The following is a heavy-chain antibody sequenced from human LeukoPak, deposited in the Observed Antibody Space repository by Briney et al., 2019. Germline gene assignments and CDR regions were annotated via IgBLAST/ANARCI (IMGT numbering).Heavy chain of an antibody. CDR1: GFTFSSYA. CDR2: ISYDGSNK. V-gene: IGHV3-30*04. D-gene: IGHD2-8*02. Sequence: PGGSLRLSCAASGFTFSSYAMHWVRQAPGKGLEWVAVISYDGSNKYYAESVKGRFTISRDNSKNTVYLQMNTLRAEDTAVYYCAKSPGYWAHDYWGQGTLVTVSS. J-gene: IGHJ4*02. CDR3: AKSPGYWAHDY.